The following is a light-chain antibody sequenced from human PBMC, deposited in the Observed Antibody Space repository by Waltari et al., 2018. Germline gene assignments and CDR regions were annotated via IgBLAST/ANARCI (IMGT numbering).Light chain of an antibody. CDR3: QQRSNWPYT. V-gene: IGKV3-11*01. CDR2: DAS. J-gene: IGKJ2*01. CDR1: QTVRSY. Sequence: EIVLTQSPATLSLSPGERATLSCRAGQTVRSYLAWYQQKPGQAPRLLIFDASSRAPGIPAKFSGSGSGTDFTLTVSNLEPEDFAVYYCQQRSNWPYTFGQGTRVEIK.